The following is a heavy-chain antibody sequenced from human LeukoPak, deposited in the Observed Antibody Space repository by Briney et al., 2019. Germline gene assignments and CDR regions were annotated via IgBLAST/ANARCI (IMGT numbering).Heavy chain of an antibody. CDR1: GYTFTSYG. V-gene: IGHV1-18*01. J-gene: IGHJ4*02. D-gene: IGHD2-2*01. Sequence: VASVKVSCKASGYTFTSYGINWVRQAPGQGLEWMGLISAYNGNTNYAQKLQSRVTMTTDTSTSTAYIELRSLRSDDTAVYYCARCSSTTCYFSPFDYWGQGTLVTVSS. CDR3: ARCSSTTCYFSPFDY. CDR2: ISAYNGNT.